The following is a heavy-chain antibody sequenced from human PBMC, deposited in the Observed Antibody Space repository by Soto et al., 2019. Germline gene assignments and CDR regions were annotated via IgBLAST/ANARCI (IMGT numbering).Heavy chain of an antibody. D-gene: IGHD2-2*02. J-gene: IGHJ4*01. Sequence: QVQLQESGPGLVKPSQTLSLTCTVSGGSISSGSFYWSWIRQHPGEGLEWIGYIYYCGNTFYNPSLKGRVDISVDRSKNQVSMKLTSVTAADTAVYYCARSPSPESYTWTLIFDYWCQGSLVTVSS. CDR3: ARSPSPESYTWTLIFDY. V-gene: IGHV4-31*03. CDR1: GGSISSGSFY. CDR2: IYYCGNT.